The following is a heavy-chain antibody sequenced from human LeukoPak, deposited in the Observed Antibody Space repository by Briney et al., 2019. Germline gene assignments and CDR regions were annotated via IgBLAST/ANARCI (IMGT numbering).Heavy chain of an antibody. J-gene: IGHJ4*02. CDR2: INPSGGST. D-gene: IGHD1-26*01. CDR3: ARDGSGSYHESSFDY. V-gene: IGHV1-46*01. Sequence: GASVKVSCKASGYTFTSYYMHWVRQAPGQGLEWMGIINPSGGSTSYAQKFQGRVTMTRDTSTSTVYMELSSLRSEDTAVYYCARDGSGSYHESSFDYWGQGTLVTVSS. CDR1: GYTFTSYY.